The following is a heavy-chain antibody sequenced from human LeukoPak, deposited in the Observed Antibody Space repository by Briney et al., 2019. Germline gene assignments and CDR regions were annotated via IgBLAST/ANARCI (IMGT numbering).Heavy chain of an antibody. D-gene: IGHD3-16*02. CDR2: INHSGST. CDR3: ARRLAYDYVWASYRPFDY. V-gene: IGHV4-34*01. CDR1: GGSFSGYY. J-gene: IGHJ4*02. Sequence: SETLSLTCAVYGGSFSGYYWSWIRQPPGKGLEWIGEINHSGSTNYNPSLKSRVTISVDTSKNQFSLKLSSVTAADTAVYYCARRLAYDYVWASYRPFDYWGQGTLVTVSS.